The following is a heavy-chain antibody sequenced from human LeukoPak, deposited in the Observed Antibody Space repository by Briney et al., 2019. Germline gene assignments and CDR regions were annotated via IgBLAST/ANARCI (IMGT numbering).Heavy chain of an antibody. CDR3: ARDMGWGDPLDY. D-gene: IGHD2-21*02. CDR1: GGTFSSYA. J-gene: IGHJ4*02. V-gene: IGHV1-69*13. CDR2: IIPIFGTA. Sequence: SVKVSCKASGGTFSSYAISWVRQAPGQGLEWMGGIIPIFGTANYAQKFQGRVTITADESTSTAYMELSSLRSEDTAVYYCARDMGWGDPLDYWGQGTLVTVSS.